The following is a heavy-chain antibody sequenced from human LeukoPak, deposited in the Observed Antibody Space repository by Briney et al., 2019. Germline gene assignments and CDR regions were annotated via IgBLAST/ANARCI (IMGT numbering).Heavy chain of an antibody. CDR1: GYTFSSYG. J-gene: IGHJ4*02. V-gene: IGHV1-18*01. Sequence: GASVKVSCKGSGYTFSSYGISWVRQAPGQGLEWMGWIAPYNGNTNYAQKSQGRVTMTTDTSTSTAYMELRSLGSDDTAVYYCARDLSSYYYYWGQGTLVTVSS. CDR2: IAPYNGNT. CDR3: ARDLSSYYYY. D-gene: IGHD3-10*01.